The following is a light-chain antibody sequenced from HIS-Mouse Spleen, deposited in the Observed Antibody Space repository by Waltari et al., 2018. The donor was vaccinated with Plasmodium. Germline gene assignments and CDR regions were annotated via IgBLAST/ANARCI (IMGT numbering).Light chain of an antibody. CDR1: QSVSSY. CDR3: QQRSNWPRVLT. V-gene: IGKV3-11*01. CDR2: DAS. Sequence: DIVLTQSPATLSLYPGERATLSCRASQSVSSYLAWYQQKPGQAPMLLIYDASNRATGIPARFSGSGSGTDFTLTISSLEPEDFAVYYCQQRSNWPRVLTFGGGTKVEIK. J-gene: IGKJ4*01.